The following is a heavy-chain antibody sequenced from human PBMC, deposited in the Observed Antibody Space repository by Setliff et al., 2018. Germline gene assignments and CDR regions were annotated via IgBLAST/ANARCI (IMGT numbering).Heavy chain of an antibody. V-gene: IGHV1-69*05. CDR2: ISTDDGDT. J-gene: IGHJ6*03. Sequence: ASVKVSCKASGDSFSNYAISWVRQAPGQGLEWMGGISTDDGDTNFAQKFQGRVTIITDESTSTAYMELSSLTSADTAVCYCAREGVDTRSSTDYRYYMDVWGKGTTVTVSS. CDR3: AREGVDTRSSTDYRYYMDV. D-gene: IGHD5-18*01. CDR1: GDSFSNYA.